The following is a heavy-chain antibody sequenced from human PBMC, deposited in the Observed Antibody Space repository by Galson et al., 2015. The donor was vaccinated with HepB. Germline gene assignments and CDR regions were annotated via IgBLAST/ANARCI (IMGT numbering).Heavy chain of an antibody. CDR2: MNPNSGNT. J-gene: IGHJ6*03. V-gene: IGHV1-8*01. CDR3: AKLSSIAARPKGTYYYYMDV. Sequence: SVKVSCKASGYTFTSYDINWVRQATGQGLEWMGWMNPNSGNTGYAQKFQGRVTMTRNTSISTAYMELSSLRSEDTAVYYCAKLSSIAARPKGTYYYYMDVWGKGTTVTASS. CDR1: GYTFTSYD. D-gene: IGHD6-6*01.